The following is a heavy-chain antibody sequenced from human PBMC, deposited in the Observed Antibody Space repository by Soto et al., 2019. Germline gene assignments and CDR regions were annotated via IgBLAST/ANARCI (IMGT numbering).Heavy chain of an antibody. CDR2: ITWNSATI. V-gene: IGHV3-9*01. Sequence: PGGSLRLSCAASGFTFDDYGMHWVRQGPGKGLEWVSGITWNSATIGYAASVKGRFTISRDNAKNSLYLQMSSLTTEDTAVYYCAKDRWARDSIDVWGQGTRVTLSS. CDR3: AKDRWARDSIDV. CDR1: GFTFDDYG. J-gene: IGHJ6*02.